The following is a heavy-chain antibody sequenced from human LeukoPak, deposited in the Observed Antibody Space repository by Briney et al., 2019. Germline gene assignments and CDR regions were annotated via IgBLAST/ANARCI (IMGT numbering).Heavy chain of an antibody. CDR1: GFTFSSYS. Sequence: PGGSLRLSCAASGFTFSSYSMNWVRQAPGRGLEWVSSISSSSSYIYYADSVKGRFTISRDNAKNSLYLQMNSLRAVDTAVYYCAREPFYPYPTKDYWGQGTLVTVSS. J-gene: IGHJ4*02. CDR2: ISSSSSYI. V-gene: IGHV3-21*01. CDR3: AREPFYPYPTKDY. D-gene: IGHD2/OR15-2a*01.